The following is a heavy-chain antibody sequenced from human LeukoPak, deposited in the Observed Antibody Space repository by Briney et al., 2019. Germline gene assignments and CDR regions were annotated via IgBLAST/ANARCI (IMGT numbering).Heavy chain of an antibody. CDR2: IYYSGST. Sequence: SETLSLTCTVSGGSTSSINCYWGRIRQPPGKGLEWIGTIYYSGSTYYNPSLKSRVTISVDTSKNQFSLKLRSVTAADTAVYYCARHCCSSPSCTRVVVIDYSGQGTLVTVSS. V-gene: IGHV4-39*01. CDR3: ARHCCSSPSCTRVVVIDY. J-gene: IGHJ4*02. CDR1: GGSTSSINCY. D-gene: IGHD2-2*01.